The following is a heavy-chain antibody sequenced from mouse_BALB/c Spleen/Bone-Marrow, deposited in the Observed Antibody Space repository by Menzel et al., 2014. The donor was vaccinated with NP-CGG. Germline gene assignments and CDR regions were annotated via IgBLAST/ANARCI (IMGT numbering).Heavy chain of an antibody. Sequence: LQQSGAELARPGASVKMSRKASGYTFTTYTMHWVKQRPGQGLEWIGYINPSSGYTNYNQKFKDKATLTADKSSSTAYMQLSSLTSEDSAVYFCTKRDIYYGYDGNAMDYWGQGTSVTVSS. CDR2: INPSSGYT. J-gene: IGHJ4*01. CDR3: TKRDIYYGYDGNAMDY. V-gene: IGHV1-4*01. D-gene: IGHD2-2*01. CDR1: GYTFTTYT.